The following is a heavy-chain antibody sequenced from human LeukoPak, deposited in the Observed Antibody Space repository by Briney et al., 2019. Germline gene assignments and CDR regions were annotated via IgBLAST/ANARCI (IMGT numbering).Heavy chain of an antibody. J-gene: IGHJ4*02. CDR2: ISWNSGSI. CDR1: GFTFDDYA. V-gene: IGHV3-9*01. Sequence: PGRSLRLSCAASGFTFDDYAMHWVRQAPGKGLEWVSGISWNSGSIGYADSVKGRFTISRDNSKNTLYLQMNSLRAEDTAVYYCAKDLRYYGSGSPPNYWGQGTLVTVSS. CDR3: AKDLRYYGSGSPPNY. D-gene: IGHD3-10*01.